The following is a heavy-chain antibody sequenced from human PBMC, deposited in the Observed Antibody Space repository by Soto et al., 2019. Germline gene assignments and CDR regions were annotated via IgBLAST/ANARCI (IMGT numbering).Heavy chain of an antibody. CDR2: IYYSGST. CDR1: GGSISSYY. Sequence: SETLSLTCTVSGGSISSYYWSWIRQPPGKGLEWIGYIYYSGSTNYNPSLKSRVTISVDTSKNQFSLKLSSVTAADTAVYYCARGKVHTAMVIVYWGKGTLVTLS. CDR3: ARGKVHTAMVIVY. J-gene: IGHJ4*02. D-gene: IGHD5-18*01. V-gene: IGHV4-59*01.